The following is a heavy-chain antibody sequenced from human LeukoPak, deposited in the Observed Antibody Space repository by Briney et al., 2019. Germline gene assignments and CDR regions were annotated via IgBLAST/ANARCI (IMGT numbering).Heavy chain of an antibody. Sequence: GGSLRLSCAASGVPFSTYGMSWVRQAPGKGLEWVSAITGSGGSTHYAASVRGRFTISRDNSKSTLYLQMNSLRAEDTAVYYCAKDPNIVLMVYAFYFDYWGQGTLVTVSS. D-gene: IGHD2-8*01. V-gene: IGHV3-23*01. J-gene: IGHJ4*02. CDR3: AKDPNIVLMVYAFYFDY. CDR2: ITGSGGST. CDR1: GVPFSTYG.